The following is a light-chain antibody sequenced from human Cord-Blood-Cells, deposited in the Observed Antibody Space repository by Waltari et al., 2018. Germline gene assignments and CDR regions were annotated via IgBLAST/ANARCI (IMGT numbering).Light chain of an antibody. CDR2: DAS. Sequence: EIVLTQSPATLSLSPGERAPLSCRASQSVSSYLAWYQQKPGQAPRLLIYDASNRATGIPARFSGSGSGTDFTLTISSLEPEGFAVYYCQQRSNWPLTFGGGTKVEIK. CDR1: QSVSSY. J-gene: IGKJ4*01. CDR3: QQRSNWPLT. V-gene: IGKV3-11*01.